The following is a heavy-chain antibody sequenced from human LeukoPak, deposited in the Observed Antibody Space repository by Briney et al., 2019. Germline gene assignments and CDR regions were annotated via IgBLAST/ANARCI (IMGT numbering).Heavy chain of an antibody. J-gene: IGHJ4*02. Sequence: ASVKVSCKASGYTFANYGISWVRQAPGRGLEWIAWISAYNGNTNYALKLRGRVTMTTDTSTSTAYLELRSLRSDDTALYYCARDDKRHCSGGSCPAYFDYWGQGTLVTVSS. CDR2: ISAYNGNT. V-gene: IGHV1-18*01. D-gene: IGHD2-15*01. CDR3: ARDDKRHCSGGSCPAYFDY. CDR1: GYTFANYG.